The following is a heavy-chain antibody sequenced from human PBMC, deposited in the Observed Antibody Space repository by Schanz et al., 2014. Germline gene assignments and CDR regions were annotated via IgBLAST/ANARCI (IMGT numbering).Heavy chain of an antibody. CDR2: IRADGRMT. V-gene: IGHV3-74*01. D-gene: IGHD6-6*01. CDR1: GLTLSDYW. CDR3: AKNWKGHHITGRPGWSDGMDV. Sequence: EVQLVESGGGLVQPGGSLRLSCAASGLTLSDYWMHWVRQAPGKGPEWISHIRADGRMTNYAASVEGRFTISRDNAKNTLYLQMNSLRVEDTAEYYCAKNWKGHHITGRPGWSDGMDVWGQGTTVTVSS. J-gene: IGHJ6*02.